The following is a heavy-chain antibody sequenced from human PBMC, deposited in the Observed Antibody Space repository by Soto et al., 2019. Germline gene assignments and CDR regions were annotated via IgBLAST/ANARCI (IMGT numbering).Heavy chain of an antibody. CDR2: ISAYNGNT. Sequence: QVQLVQSGAEVKKPGASVKVSCKASGYTFTSYGISWVRQAPGQELEWMGWISAYNGNTNYAQKVQGRGTMTPDTSTSTAYMELRSRRSDDTAVYYCARAPKYIVVVPAAMWDARSGFDYWGQGTLVTVSS. J-gene: IGHJ4*02. CDR1: GYTFTSYG. D-gene: IGHD2-2*01. V-gene: IGHV1-18*01. CDR3: ARAPKYIVVVPAAMWDARSGFDY.